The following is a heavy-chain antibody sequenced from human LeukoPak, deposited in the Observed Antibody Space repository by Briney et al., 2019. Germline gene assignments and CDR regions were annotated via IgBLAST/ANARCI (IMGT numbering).Heavy chain of an antibody. CDR1: GFTFSSYW. J-gene: IGHJ4*02. V-gene: IGHV3-74*01. CDR2: INSDGSST. Sequence: GGSLRLSCAASGFTFSSYWMHWVRQVLGKGLVWVSRINSDGSSTSYADSVKGRFTISRDNAKNTLYLQMNSLRAEDTAVYYCARESYDSSGYPFDYWGQGTLVTVSS. CDR3: ARESYDSSGYPFDY. D-gene: IGHD3-22*01.